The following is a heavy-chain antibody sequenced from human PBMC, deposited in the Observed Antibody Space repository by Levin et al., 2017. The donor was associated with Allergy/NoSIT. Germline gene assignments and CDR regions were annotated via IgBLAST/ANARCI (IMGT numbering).Heavy chain of an antibody. V-gene: IGHV4-39*01. D-gene: IGHD6-13*01. CDR3: ARHNSGWFSNYFDP. Sequence: SQTLSLTCTVSGGSINSNIYYWGWIRQPPGKGLEWIGSFYNTESTSYNPSLKSRATISVDTSKNQFSLNLSSVTAADTAVYFCARHNSGWFSNYFDPWGQGTLVTVSS. J-gene: IGHJ5*02. CDR1: GGSINSNIYY. CDR2: FYNTEST.